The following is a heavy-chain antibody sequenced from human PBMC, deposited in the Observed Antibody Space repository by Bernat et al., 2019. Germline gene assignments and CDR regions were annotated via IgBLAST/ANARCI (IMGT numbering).Heavy chain of an antibody. Sequence: QVQLQESGPGLVKPSETLSLTCTVSGGSISSYYWSWIRQPPGKGLEWIGYHYYSGCTNYNPSLKSRVTKSVDTSKNQFSLKPLSVTAAYTAVDYCASSESGSWRNLHVDYWGQGTLVTVSS. CDR1: GGSISSYY. J-gene: IGHJ4*02. CDR3: ASSESGSWRNLHVDY. CDR2: HYYSGCT. V-gene: IGHV4-59*08. D-gene: IGHD6-13*01.